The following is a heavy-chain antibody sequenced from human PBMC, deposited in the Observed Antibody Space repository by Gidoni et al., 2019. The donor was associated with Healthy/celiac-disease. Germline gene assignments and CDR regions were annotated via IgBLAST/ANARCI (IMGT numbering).Heavy chain of an antibody. CDR1: GFTFSSYA. CDR3: AKDSAITMIVVVYISHGLDAFDI. V-gene: IGHV3-23*01. Sequence: EVQLLESGGGLVQPGGYLRLSCAASGFTFSSYAMIWVRQAPGKGLEWVSAISGSGGSTYYADSVKGRFTISRDNSKNTLYLQMNSLRAEDTAVYYCAKDSAITMIVVVYISHGLDAFDIWGQGTMVTVSS. J-gene: IGHJ3*02. CDR2: ISGSGGST. D-gene: IGHD3-22*01.